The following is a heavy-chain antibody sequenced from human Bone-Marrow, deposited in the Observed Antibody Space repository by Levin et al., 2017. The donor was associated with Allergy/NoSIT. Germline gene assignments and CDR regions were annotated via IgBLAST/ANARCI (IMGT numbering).Heavy chain of an antibody. CDR3: ATDLGYYFDY. V-gene: IGHV3-48*03. Sequence: LSLTCAASGFTFSSYEMNWVRQAPGKGLEWVSYISSSGSTIYYADSMKGRFTIPRDNAKNSLYLQMNSLRAEDTAVYYCATDLGYYFDYWGQGTLVTVSS. D-gene: IGHD3-16*01. CDR2: ISSSGSTI. CDR1: GFTFSSYE. J-gene: IGHJ4*02.